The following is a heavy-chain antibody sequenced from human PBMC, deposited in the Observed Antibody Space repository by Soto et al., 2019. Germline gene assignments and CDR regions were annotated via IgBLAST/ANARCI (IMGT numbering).Heavy chain of an antibody. D-gene: IGHD3-9*01. Sequence: PSDTLSLTCPASGAPVRSGSYYWCWIRQPPGKGLEWIGYIYYSGSTNYNPSLKSRVTISVEPSKNQFSLKLSSVTAGVLALYCCAIILTGYLTLDCWGQGALGTGSS. J-gene: IGHJ4*02. CDR2: IYYSGST. CDR3: AIILTGYLTLDC. CDR1: GAPVRSGSYY. V-gene: IGHV4-61*01.